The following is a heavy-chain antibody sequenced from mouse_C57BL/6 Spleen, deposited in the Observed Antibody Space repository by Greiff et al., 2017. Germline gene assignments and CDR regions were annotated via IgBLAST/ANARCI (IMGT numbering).Heavy chain of an antibody. V-gene: IGHV5-6*01. CDR1: GFTFSSYG. CDR2: ISSGGSYT. CDR3: ARHNYGNYEGAMDY. D-gene: IGHD2-1*01. Sequence: EVQVVESGGDLVKPGGSLKLSCAASGFTFSSYGMSWVRQTPDKRLAWVATISSGGSYTYYPDSVKGRFTISRDHAKNTLYLQMSSLKSEDTALYYCARHNYGNYEGAMDYWGQGTSVTVSS. J-gene: IGHJ4*01.